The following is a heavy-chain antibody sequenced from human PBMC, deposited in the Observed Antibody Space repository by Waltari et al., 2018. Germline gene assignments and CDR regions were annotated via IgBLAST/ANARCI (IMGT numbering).Heavy chain of an antibody. CDR1: GYTFTGYY. D-gene: IGHD4-17*01. J-gene: IGHJ6*02. V-gene: IGHV1-2*06. CDR3: ARTEMTTDYGMDV. CDR2: INPNSGGT. Sequence: QVQLVLSGAEVKKPGASLKVSCKASGYTFTGYYMHLVRQAPGQGLEWMGRINPNSGGTNYAQKFQGRVTMTRDTSISTAYMELSRLRSDDTAVYYCARTEMTTDYGMDVWGQGTTVTVSS.